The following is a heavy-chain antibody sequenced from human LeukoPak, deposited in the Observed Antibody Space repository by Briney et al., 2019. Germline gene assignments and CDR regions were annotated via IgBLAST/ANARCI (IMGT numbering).Heavy chain of an antibody. J-gene: IGHJ4*02. V-gene: IGHV4-4*07. CDR2: IYSSGST. CDR1: GGSITSYY. CDR3: ARAPTREGGGALFDY. Sequence: SETLSLTCTVSGGSITSYYWSCIRQPAGKGLEWIGRIYSSGSTNFNPSLKSRVTMSVDTSKNQISLNLTSVTAADTAVYYCARAPTREGGGALFDYWGQGTLVTVSS. D-gene: IGHD3-16*01.